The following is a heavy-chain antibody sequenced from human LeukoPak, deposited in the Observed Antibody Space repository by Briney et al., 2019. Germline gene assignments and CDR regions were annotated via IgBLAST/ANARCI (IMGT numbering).Heavy chain of an antibody. Sequence: PSETLSLTCAVYGGTFSGYYWSWLRQPPGKGLEWIGEINHSGRTNYNPSLKSRVAISVDTSTNQFSLKLSSVTAADTAVYYCARVFCSGGSCWQYWGQGTLVTVSS. D-gene: IGHD2-15*01. CDR2: INHSGRT. V-gene: IGHV4-34*01. CDR3: ARVFCSGGSCWQY. CDR1: GGTFSGYY. J-gene: IGHJ4*02.